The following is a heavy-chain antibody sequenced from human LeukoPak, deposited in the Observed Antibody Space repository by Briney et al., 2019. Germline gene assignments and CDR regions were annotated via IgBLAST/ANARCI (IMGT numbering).Heavy chain of an antibody. CDR1: GYTFTGYY. J-gene: IGHJ4*02. V-gene: IGHV1-2*02. CDR2: INPNSGGT. CDR3: ARDRLLFRTSNTFDY. D-gene: IGHD2-21*01. Sequence: ASVKVSCKASGYTFTGYYMHWVRQAPGQGLEWMGWINPNSGGTNYAQKFQGRVTMTRDTSISTAHMELSRLRSDDTAVYYSARDRLLFRTSNTFDYWGQGTLVTVSS.